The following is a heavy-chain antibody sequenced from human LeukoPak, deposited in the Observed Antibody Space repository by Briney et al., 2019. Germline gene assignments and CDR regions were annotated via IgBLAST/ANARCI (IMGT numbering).Heavy chain of an antibody. V-gene: IGHV3-48*02. CDR3: TRDQYSGHWYYAFDI. D-gene: IGHD6-19*01. J-gene: IGHJ3*02. CDR2: IGSSLSVI. Sequence: PGGSLRLSCAASGFTFSSYSMNWVRQAPGKGPEWVSYIGSSLSVIYYADSVKGRFTISRDNAKNSLFLQMNNLRDEDTAVYYCTRDQYSGHWYYAFDIWGQGTRVTVSS. CDR1: GFTFSSYS.